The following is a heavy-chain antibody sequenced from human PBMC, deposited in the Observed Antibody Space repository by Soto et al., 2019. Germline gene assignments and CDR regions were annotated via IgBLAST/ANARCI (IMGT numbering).Heavy chain of an antibody. V-gene: IGHV3-33*01. J-gene: IGHJ6*02. Sequence: GGSLRLSCAASGFTFSSYGMHWVRQAPGKGLEWVAVIWYDGSNKYYADSVKGRFTISRDNSKNTLYLQMNSLRAEDTAVYYCAREPTYYDILTGYYAPLRYYGMDVWGQGTTVTVSS. CDR1: GFTFSSYG. D-gene: IGHD3-9*01. CDR2: IWYDGSNK. CDR3: AREPTYYDILTGYYAPLRYYGMDV.